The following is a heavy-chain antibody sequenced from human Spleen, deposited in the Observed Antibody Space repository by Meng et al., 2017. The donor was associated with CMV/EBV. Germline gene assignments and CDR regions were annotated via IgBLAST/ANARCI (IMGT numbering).Heavy chain of an antibody. V-gene: IGHV3-66*02. D-gene: IGHD4-11*01. CDR3: AGTTVTTLIYYYYGMDV. CDR1: GFTFSSYA. J-gene: IGHJ6*02. Sequence: GESLKISCAASGFTFSSYAMHWVRQAPGQGLECVSVIYSGGSTYYADSVKGRFTISRDNSKNTLYLQMNSLRAEDTAVYYCAGTTVTTLIYYYYGMDVWGQGTTVTVSS. CDR2: IYSGGST.